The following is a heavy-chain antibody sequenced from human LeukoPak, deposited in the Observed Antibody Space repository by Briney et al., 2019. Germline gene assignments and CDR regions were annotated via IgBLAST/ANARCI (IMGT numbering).Heavy chain of an antibody. CDR1: GGSFSGYY. CDR2: INHSGST. V-gene: IGHV4-34*01. CDR3: ARDPEVTAIDY. J-gene: IGHJ4*02. Sequence: SETLSLTCAVYGGSFSGYYWSWIRQPPGKGLEWIGEINHSGSTNYNPSLKSRVTISVDTSKNQFSLKLSSVTAADTAVYYCARDPEVTAIDYWGQGTLVTVSS. D-gene: IGHD2-21*02.